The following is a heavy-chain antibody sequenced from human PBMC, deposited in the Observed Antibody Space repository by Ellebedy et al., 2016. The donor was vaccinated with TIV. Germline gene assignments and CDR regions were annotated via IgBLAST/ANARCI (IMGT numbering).Heavy chain of an antibody. D-gene: IGHD1-20*01. V-gene: IGHV3-21*06. CDR2: ISSGSSYI. J-gene: IGHJ6*02. Sequence: GGSLRLSCAASEFTVSYNYMNWVRQAPGKGLEWVSSISSGSSYIYYADSVRGRFTISRDDAKDSLFLQMNSLRAEDTAVYYCARAISGTTLRRAYYFYGMDVWGQGTTVTVSS. CDR1: EFTVSYNY. CDR3: ARAISGTTLRRAYYFYGMDV.